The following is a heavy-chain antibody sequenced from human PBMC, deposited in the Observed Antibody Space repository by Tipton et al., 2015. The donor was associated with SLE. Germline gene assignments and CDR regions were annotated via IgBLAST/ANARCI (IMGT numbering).Heavy chain of an antibody. CDR2: INPNTGGT. CDR1: GYTFTGYQ. CDR3: ARDPTVTSTGWFDP. V-gene: IGHV1-2*02. D-gene: IGHD5-24*01. J-gene: IGHJ5*02. Sequence: QLVQSGAEVKKPGASVKVSCKASGYTFTGYQIHWVRQAPGQGPEWMGWINPNTGGTDFSQRFQGRVTLTRGTSISTVYMELTSLTSDDTAVYYCARDPTVTSTGWFDPWGQGTLVTVSS.